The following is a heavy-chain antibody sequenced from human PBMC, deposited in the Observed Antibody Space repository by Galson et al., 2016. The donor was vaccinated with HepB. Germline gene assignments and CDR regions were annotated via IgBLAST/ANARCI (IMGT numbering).Heavy chain of an antibody. CDR1: GDSIDSRGYY. V-gene: IGHV4-31*03. J-gene: IGHJ4*02. Sequence: TLSLTCTVSGDSIDSRGYYWSWIRHHPERGLEWIGYINYNGDTYYNPSLKSRLDISRDTSKNQFSLSLKSVAAADTAVYYCARDLGFSGQLDFWGQGALVTASS. CDR3: ARDLGFSGQLDF. D-gene: IGHD6-19*01. CDR2: INYNGDT.